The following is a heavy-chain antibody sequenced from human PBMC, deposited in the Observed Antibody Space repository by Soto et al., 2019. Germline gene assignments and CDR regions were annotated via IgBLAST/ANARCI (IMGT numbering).Heavy chain of an antibody. Sequence: EQLVESGGGVVQPGTSLRLSCAVPGGIFHGYGMHWLRQAPGKGLEWVAIIRFDGSNEEYADSVKGRFTISRDNSKNTLYLQMNTLGAEDTAVYYCARDGIGGTVFRGYLDYWGRGTVVTVSS. V-gene: IGHV3-33*01. J-gene: IGHJ4*02. CDR2: IRFDGSNE. CDR3: ARDGIGGTVFRGYLDY. D-gene: IGHD1-7*01. CDR1: GGIFHGYG.